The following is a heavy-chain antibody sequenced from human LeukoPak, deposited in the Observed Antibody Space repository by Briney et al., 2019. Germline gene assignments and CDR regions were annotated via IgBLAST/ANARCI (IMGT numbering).Heavy chain of an antibody. J-gene: IGHJ4*01. Sequence: GGSLRLSCAASGFTFGDYPMHWVRQAPGKGLEWVSGINWNSGSIGYADSVKGRFTISRDNAKNSLYLQMNSLRADDTALHYCAKGRGGSYSNPFDYLGHGTLVTVSS. D-gene: IGHD1-26*01. CDR2: INWNSGSI. CDR3: AKGRGGSYSNPFDY. CDR1: GFTFGDYP. V-gene: IGHV3-9*01.